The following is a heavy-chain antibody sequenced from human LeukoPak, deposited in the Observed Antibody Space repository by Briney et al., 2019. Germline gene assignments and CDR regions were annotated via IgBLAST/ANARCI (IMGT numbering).Heavy chain of an antibody. CDR1: GGSISNSNW. CDR2: ISHSGST. Sequence: PSGTLSLTCAVSGGSISNSNWWSWVRQAPGKGLEWIGEISHSGSTNYNPSLKSRVTISVDSSKNQFSLKLSSVTAEDTAVYFCARDPEKSLAVAHLDYWGQGTLVTVAS. J-gene: IGHJ4*02. V-gene: IGHV4-4*02. CDR3: ARDPEKSLAVAHLDY. D-gene: IGHD6-19*01.